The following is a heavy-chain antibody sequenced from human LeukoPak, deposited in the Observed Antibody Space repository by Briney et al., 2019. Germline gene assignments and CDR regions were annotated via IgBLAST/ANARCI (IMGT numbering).Heavy chain of an antibody. D-gene: IGHD6-6*01. Sequence: PSETLSLTCNVSGGSISRYYWSWIWQPPGKGLEWIGYIYYSGSTNYNPSLKSRVTISVDTSKNQFSLKLTSVTAADTAVYYCARSYSSSSPYCDYWGQGTLVTVSS. CDR3: ARSYSSSSPYCDY. CDR1: GGSISRYY. CDR2: IYYSGST. V-gene: IGHV4-59*01. J-gene: IGHJ4*02.